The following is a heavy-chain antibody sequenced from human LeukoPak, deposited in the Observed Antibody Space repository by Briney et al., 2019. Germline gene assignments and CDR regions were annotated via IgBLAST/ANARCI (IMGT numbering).Heavy chain of an antibody. J-gene: IGHJ4*02. CDR3: ARDRIKSGSYYFDY. Sequence: GGSLRLSCAASAFTFRDYSMNWVRQAPGKGLEWVSYIRGRSSTIYYADSVKGRFTISRDNAKNSMYLQMNSLRAEDTAVYYCARDRIKSGSYYFDYWGQGTLVTVSS. CDR2: IRGRSSTI. D-gene: IGHD1-26*01. CDR1: AFTFRDYS. V-gene: IGHV3-48*01.